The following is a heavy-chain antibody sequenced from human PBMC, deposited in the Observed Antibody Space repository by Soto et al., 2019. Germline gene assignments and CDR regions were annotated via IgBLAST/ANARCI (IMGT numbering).Heavy chain of an antibody. CDR3: AGDRSNSPDYFDY. CDR2: IYYSGRT. Sequence: SETLSLTCTVSGGSISSDDYYWSWVRQPPGKGLEWIGYIYYSGRTNYNPSPESRLTISIDTSKNQFSLRLSYVSAADTAVYYCAGDRSNSPDYFDYWGQGTLVTVSS. V-gene: IGHV4-30-4*01. CDR1: GGSISSDDYY. D-gene: IGHD2-15*01. J-gene: IGHJ4*02.